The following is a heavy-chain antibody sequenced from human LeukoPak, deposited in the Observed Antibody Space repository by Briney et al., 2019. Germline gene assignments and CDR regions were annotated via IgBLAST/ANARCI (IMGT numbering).Heavy chain of an antibody. Sequence: SGGSLRLSCVVSGFTFSSYNMNWVRQAPGKGLEWVSSISTSNNYIYYADSVTGRFTISRDNAKNSLYLQMNSLRAEDTAVYYCARGSSMGIAARPDLGTFDYWGQGTLVTVSS. CDR2: ISTSNNYI. D-gene: IGHD6-6*01. J-gene: IGHJ4*02. V-gene: IGHV3-21*01. CDR1: GFTFSSYN. CDR3: ARGSSMGIAARPDLGTFDY.